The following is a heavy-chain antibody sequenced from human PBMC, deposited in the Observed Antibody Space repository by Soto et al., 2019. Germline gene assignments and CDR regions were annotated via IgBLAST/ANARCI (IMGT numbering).Heavy chain of an antibody. D-gene: IGHD2-15*01. Sequence: HPGGSLRLSCAASGFSLSRNYMSWVRQAPGRGLEWVSSIYSDGTTYSTDSVRGRFTISRDNSKNTLYLQMNSVRVDDTAVYYFARDLAELPEDYDYYGMDVWGQGTTVTVSS. V-gene: IGHV3-53*01. J-gene: IGHJ6*02. CDR2: IYSDGTT. CDR3: ARDLAELPEDYDYYGMDV. CDR1: GFSLSRNY.